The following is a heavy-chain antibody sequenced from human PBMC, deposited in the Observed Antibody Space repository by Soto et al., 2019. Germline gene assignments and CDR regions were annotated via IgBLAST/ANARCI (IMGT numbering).Heavy chain of an antibody. D-gene: IGHD6-19*01. CDR2: ISGSGGST. J-gene: IGHJ4*02. Sequence: EVQLLESGGGLVQPGGSLRLSCAASGFTFSSYAMSWVRQAPGKGLEWVSAISGSGGSTYYADSVKGRFTISRDNXKNTLYLQMNSLRAEDTAVYYCAKGPYSSGWYIDYWGQGTLVTVSS. CDR1: GFTFSSYA. V-gene: IGHV3-23*01. CDR3: AKGPYSSGWYIDY.